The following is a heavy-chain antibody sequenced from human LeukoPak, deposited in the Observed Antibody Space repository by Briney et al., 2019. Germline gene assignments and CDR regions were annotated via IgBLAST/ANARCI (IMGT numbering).Heavy chain of an antibody. J-gene: IGHJ4*02. CDR2: MNPNSGNT. Sequence: WASVKVSCKASGYTFTSYDINWARQATGQGLEWMGWMNPNSGNTGYAQKFQGRVTITADKSTSTAYMELSSLRSEDTAVYYCAMGVGAPEDLAVAADFDYWGQGTLVTVSS. V-gene: IGHV1-8*03. CDR1: GYTFTSYD. CDR3: AMGVGAPEDLAVAADFDY. D-gene: IGHD6-19*01.